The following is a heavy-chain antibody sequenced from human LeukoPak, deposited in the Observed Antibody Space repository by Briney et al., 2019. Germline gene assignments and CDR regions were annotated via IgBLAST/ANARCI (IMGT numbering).Heavy chain of an antibody. CDR2: ITGSGGIT. D-gene: IGHD3-9*01. CDR3: AKWGDYDVLAGYYDPDY. V-gene: IGHV3-23*01. J-gene: IGHJ4*02. Sequence: GGSLRLSCVASGFTFSNYAMSWVRQAPGKGLEWVSAITGSGGITYYADSVKGRFTISRDNSKNTLYLQMNSLRAEDTAVYYCAKWGDYDVLAGYYDPDYWGQGTLVTVSS. CDR1: GFTFSNYA.